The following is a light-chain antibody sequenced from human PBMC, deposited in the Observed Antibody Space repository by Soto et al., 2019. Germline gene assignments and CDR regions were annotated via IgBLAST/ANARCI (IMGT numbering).Light chain of an antibody. Sequence: DIQMTQSPSTLSASVGDRVTITCRASQTISSWLAWYQQKPGKAPNLLIYDASTLERGVPSRFSGTGSGTEFTLTIDRLQHDDFATYYCQQYHNSSITFGQGTKVDIK. CDR3: QQYHNSSIT. CDR2: DAS. CDR1: QTISSW. J-gene: IGKJ1*01. V-gene: IGKV1-5*01.